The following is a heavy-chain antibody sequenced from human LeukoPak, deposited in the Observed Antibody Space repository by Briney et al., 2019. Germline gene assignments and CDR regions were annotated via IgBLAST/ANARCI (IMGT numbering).Heavy chain of an antibody. CDR3: ARVRVRGVITAGSMDV. CDR2: MNPNSGNT. CDR1: GYTFTSYD. J-gene: IGHJ6*03. Sequence: GASVKVSCKASGYTFTSYDINWVRQATGQGLEWMGWMNPNSGNTGYAQKFQGRVTMTTDTSTSTAYMELRSLRSDDTAVYYCARVRVRGVITAGSMDVWGKGTTVTVSS. V-gene: IGHV1-8*01. D-gene: IGHD3-10*01.